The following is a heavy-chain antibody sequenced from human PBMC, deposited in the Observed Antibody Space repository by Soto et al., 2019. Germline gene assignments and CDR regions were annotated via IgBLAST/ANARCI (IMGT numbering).Heavy chain of an antibody. Sequence: QLQLQESGPGLVKPSETLSLTCTVSGGSISSSSYYWGWIRQPPGKGLEWIGSIYYSGSTYYNPSLKSRVTISVDTSKNQFSLKLSSVTAADTAVYYCARLGSSGPPMAVWGKGTTVTVSS. CDR2: IYYSGST. D-gene: IGHD6-19*01. V-gene: IGHV4-39*01. J-gene: IGHJ6*04. CDR3: ARLGSSGPPMAV. CDR1: GGSISSSSYY.